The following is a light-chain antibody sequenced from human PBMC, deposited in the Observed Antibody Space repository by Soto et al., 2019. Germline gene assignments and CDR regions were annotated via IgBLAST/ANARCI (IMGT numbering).Light chain of an antibody. CDR3: QQYNNGPEH. J-gene: IGKJ2*01. CDR2: GAS. V-gene: IGKV3-15*01. Sequence: EIVLTQSPATLSLSPGERATLSCRASQSVSSYLAWYQQKPGQAPRLLIYGASTRATGIPARFSGSGSGIEFTLTISSLQSEDFAVYYCQQYNNGPEHFGQGTKLEIK. CDR1: QSVSSY.